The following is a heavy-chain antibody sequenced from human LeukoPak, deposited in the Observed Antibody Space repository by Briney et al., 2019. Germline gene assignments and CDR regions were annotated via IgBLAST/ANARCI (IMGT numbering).Heavy chain of an antibody. Sequence: SETLFLTCTVSGGSISSYYWSWIRQPPGKGLEWIGYIYYSGSANYNPSLKSRVTISVDTSKNQFSLKLSSVTAADTAVYYCARLTGYDWESSYDYWGQGTLVTVSS. J-gene: IGHJ4*02. CDR2: IYYSGSA. CDR3: ARLTGYDWESSYDY. D-gene: IGHD5-12*01. V-gene: IGHV4-59*01. CDR1: GGSISSYY.